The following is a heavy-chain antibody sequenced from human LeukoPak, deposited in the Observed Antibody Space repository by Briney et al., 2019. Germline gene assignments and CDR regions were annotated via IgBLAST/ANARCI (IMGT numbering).Heavy chain of an antibody. J-gene: IGHJ3*02. CDR1: GFTFSSYS. CDR2: ISSSSSYI. V-gene: IGHV3-21*01. CDR3: AREPRPTVTTNGDI. D-gene: IGHD4-17*01. Sequence: GESLRLSCAASGFTFSSYSMNWVRQAPGKGLEWVSSISSSSSYIYYADSVKGRFTISRDNAKNSLYLQMNSLRAEDTAVYYCAREPRPTVTTNGDIWGQGTMVTVSS.